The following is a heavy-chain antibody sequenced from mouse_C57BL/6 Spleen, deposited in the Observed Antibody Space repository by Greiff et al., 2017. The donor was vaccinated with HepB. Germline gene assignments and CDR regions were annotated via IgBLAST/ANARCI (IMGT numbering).Heavy chain of an antibody. J-gene: IGHJ3*01. D-gene: IGHD1-1*01. V-gene: IGHV14-3*01. Sequence: VHVKQSVAELVRPGASVKLSCTASGFNIKNTYMHWVKQRPEQGLEWIGRIDPANGNTKYAPKFQGKATITADTSSNTAYLQLSSLTSEDTAIYYCAQYYYGSSYRFAYWGQGTLVTVSA. CDR2: IDPANGNT. CDR3: AQYYYGSSYRFAY. CDR1: GFNIKNTY.